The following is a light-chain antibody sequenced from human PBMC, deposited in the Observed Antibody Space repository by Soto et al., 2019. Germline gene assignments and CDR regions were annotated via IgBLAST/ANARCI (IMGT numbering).Light chain of an antibody. CDR3: AASDDSLSASYV. CDR1: SSNIGSNY. V-gene: IGLV1-47*01. J-gene: IGLJ1*01. Sequence: QSVLTQPPSASGTPGQRVTISCSGSSSNIGSNYLYWYQQLPGTAPNLLIFRNNHRPSGVPVRFSGSNSGTTASLAISGLRSEDEDDYYYAASDDSLSASYVFGTGTKLTVL. CDR2: RNN.